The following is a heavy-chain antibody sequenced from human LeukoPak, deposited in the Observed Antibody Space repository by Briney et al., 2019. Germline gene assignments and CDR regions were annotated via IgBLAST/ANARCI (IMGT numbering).Heavy chain of an antibody. Sequence: ASVKVSCKASGYTFTGYYMHWVRQAPGQGLEWMGWINPNSGGTNYAQKFQGRVTMTRDTSTSTVYMELSSLRSEDTAVYYCARETEGTTGSTFGYWGQGTLVTVSS. CDR2: INPNSGGT. CDR1: GYTFTGYY. CDR3: ARETEGTTGSTFGY. D-gene: IGHD1-1*01. J-gene: IGHJ4*02. V-gene: IGHV1-2*02.